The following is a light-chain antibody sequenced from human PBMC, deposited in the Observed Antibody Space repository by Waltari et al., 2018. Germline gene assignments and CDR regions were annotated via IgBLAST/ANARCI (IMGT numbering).Light chain of an antibody. CDR1: QSFSSSY. V-gene: IGKV3-20*01. CDR2: GAS. J-gene: IGKJ3*01. CDR3: QQYGSSVPFT. Sequence: EIVLTQSPGTLSLSPGERATLSCRASQSFSSSYLAWYQQKPGQAPRLLFYGASSRATGIPDRFSGSGSGTDFTLTISRLEVEDVAVYYCQQYGSSVPFTFGPGTKVDIK.